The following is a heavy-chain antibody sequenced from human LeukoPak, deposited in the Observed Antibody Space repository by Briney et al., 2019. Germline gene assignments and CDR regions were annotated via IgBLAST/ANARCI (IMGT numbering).Heavy chain of an antibody. J-gene: IGHJ6*02. V-gene: IGHV3-74*01. CDR2: VKWDGSST. Sequence: GGSVRLFCAASGFTFSSCWMLWVRHSPGKGLVWVSRVKWDGSSTDYADSVKGRFTISRDNAKNTMYLQMNSLRAEDTAVYYCAREVAGPWDYYYGMDVWGQGTTVTVSS. CDR1: GFTFSSCW. CDR3: AREVAGPWDYYYGMDV. D-gene: IGHD6-19*01.